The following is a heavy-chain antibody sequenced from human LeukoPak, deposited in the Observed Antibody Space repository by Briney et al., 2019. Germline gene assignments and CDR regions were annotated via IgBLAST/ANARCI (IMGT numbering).Heavy chain of an antibody. CDR2: IYYSGST. CDR1: GGSISNYY. Sequence: SETPSLTCTVSGGSISNYYWSWIRQPPGKGLEWVGYIYYSGSTNYNPSLKSRVTITVDTSKNQFSLKLSSVTAADTAVYYCARESIAARRLDYWGQGTLVTVSS. J-gene: IGHJ4*02. D-gene: IGHD6-6*01. CDR3: ARESIAARRLDY. V-gene: IGHV4-59*12.